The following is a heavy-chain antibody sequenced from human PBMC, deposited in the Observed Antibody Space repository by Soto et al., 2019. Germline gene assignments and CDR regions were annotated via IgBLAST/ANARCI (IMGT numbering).Heavy chain of an antibody. V-gene: IGHV4-39*01. CDR3: ARTVPAAIETLFDY. D-gene: IGHD2-2*02. J-gene: IGHJ4*02. CDR1: GGSISSSSYY. CDR2: IYYSGST. Sequence: SETLCLTCTVSGGSISSSSYYWGWIRQPPGKGLEWIGSIYYSGSTYYNPSLKSRVTISVDTSKNQFSLKLSSVTAADTAVYYCARTVPAAIETLFDYWGQGTLVSVSS.